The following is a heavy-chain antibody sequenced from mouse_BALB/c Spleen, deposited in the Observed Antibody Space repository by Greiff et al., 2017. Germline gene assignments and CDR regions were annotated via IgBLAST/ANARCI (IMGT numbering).Heavy chain of an antibody. D-gene: IGHD2-1*01. V-gene: IGHV2-6-2*01. CDR1: GFSLTSYG. CDR2: IWSDGST. J-gene: IGHJ4*01. Sequence: QVQLQQSGPDLVAPSQSLSITCTVSGFSLTSYGVHWVRQPPGKGLEWLVVIWSDGSTTYNSALKSRLSISKDNSKSQVFLKMNSLQTDDTAMYYCARHLPIYYGNYVDYAMDYWGQGTSVTVSS. CDR3: ARHLPIYYGNYVDYAMDY.